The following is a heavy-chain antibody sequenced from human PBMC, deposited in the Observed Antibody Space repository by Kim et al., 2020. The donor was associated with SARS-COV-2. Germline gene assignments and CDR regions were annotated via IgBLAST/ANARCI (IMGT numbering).Heavy chain of an antibody. D-gene: IGHD2-15*01. V-gene: IGHV3-48*02. Sequence: GGSLRLSCAASGFTFSTKSMNWVRQAPGKGLEWISYISNSGTIYYADSVKGRFTISRDNAKSSLYLQMNSLRDEDTAVYYCARSITYGSGSSSDYWGQGTLGTVSS. J-gene: IGHJ4*02. CDR2: ISNSGTI. CDR3: ARSITYGSGSSSDY. CDR1: GFTFSTKS.